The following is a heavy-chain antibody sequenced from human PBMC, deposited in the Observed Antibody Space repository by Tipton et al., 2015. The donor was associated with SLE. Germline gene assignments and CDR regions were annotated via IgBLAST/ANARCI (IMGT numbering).Heavy chain of an antibody. V-gene: IGHV3-48*03. CDR1: GFTFSDYE. Sequence: SLRLSCAASGFTFSDYEMNWVRQAPGKGLEWLSYISRTGTNIYYADSVKGRFTISRDNAKNSLYLQMDNLRPEDTAVYYCATRQGSGWYQSFDYWGQGSLVTVSS. CDR3: ATRQGSGWYQSFDY. J-gene: IGHJ4*02. CDR2: ISRTGTNI. D-gene: IGHD6-19*01.